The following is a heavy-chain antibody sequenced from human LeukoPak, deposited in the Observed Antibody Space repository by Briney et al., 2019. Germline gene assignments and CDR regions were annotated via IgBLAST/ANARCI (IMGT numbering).Heavy chain of an antibody. D-gene: IGHD3-10*02. CDR2: FDPEDGET. CDR3: AGEAPHFLGSGSYSDY. V-gene: IGHV1-24*01. J-gene: IGHJ4*02. CDR1: GYTLTELS. Sequence: ASVKVSCKVSGYTLTELSMHWVRQAPGKGLEWMGGFDPEDGETIYAQKFQGRVTMTEDTSTDTAYMELSSLRSEDTAVYYCAGEAPHFLGSGSYSDYWGQGTLVTVSS.